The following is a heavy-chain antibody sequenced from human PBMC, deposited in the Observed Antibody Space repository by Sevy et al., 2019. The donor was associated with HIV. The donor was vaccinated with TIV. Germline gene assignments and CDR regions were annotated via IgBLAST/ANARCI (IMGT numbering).Heavy chain of an antibody. CDR2: IRSKGNSYAT. CDR1: GFTFSGSA. Sequence: GESLKISCAASGFTFSGSAMQWVRQASGKGLEWVGRIRSKGNSYATAYAASVKGRFTFSRDDSKYTVYLQMNSLKTGDTAVYYCTRGGARDSSSWYDYFDYWGQGTLVTVSS. D-gene: IGHD6-13*01. CDR3: TRGGARDSSSWYDYFDY. J-gene: IGHJ4*02. V-gene: IGHV3-73*01.